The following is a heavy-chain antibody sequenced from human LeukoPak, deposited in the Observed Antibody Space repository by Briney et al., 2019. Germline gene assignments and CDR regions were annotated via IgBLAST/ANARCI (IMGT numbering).Heavy chain of an antibody. D-gene: IGHD4-17*01. CDR1: GFTFSTYA. Sequence: GGSLRLSCAASGFTFSTYAMHWVRQAPGKGLEWVAVISNDATKKYYADSVKGRSTISRDNSESTLCLQMNSLRAEDTAVYYCAKDMNTVTTTFDYWGQGTLVTVSS. CDR3: AKDMNTVTTTFDY. J-gene: IGHJ4*02. CDR2: ISNDATKK. V-gene: IGHV3-30*18.